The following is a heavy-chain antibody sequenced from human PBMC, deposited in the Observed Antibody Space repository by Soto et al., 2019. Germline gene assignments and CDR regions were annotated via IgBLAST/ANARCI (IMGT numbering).Heavy chain of an antibody. CDR1: GVSFSGFS. D-gene: IGHD6-6*01. CDR2: INHSGST. CDR3: ARRSIAARHGGWFDP. V-gene: IGHV4-34*01. J-gene: IGHJ5*02. Sequence: SETLSLTCAVYGVSFSGFSWSWIRQPPGKGLEWIGEINHSGSTYYNPSLKSRVTISVDTSKNQFSLKLSSVTAADTAVYYCARRSIAARHGGWFDPWGQGTLVTVSS.